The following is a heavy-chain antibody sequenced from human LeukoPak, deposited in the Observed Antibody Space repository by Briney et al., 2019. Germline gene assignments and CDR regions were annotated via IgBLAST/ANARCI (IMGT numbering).Heavy chain of an antibody. Sequence: PGGSLRLSCAASGFTFSNAWMSWVRQAPGKGLEWVGRIKSKTDGGTTDYDAPVKGRFTISRDDSKNTLYLQMNSLKTEDTAVYYCTTDPPRYSSSWYAWGQGTLVTVSS. D-gene: IGHD6-13*01. CDR2: IKSKTDGGTT. CDR3: TTDPPRYSSSWYA. V-gene: IGHV3-15*01. CDR1: GFTFSNAW. J-gene: IGHJ4*02.